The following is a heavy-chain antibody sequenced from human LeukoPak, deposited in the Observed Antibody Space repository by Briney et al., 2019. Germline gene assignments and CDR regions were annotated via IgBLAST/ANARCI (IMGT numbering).Heavy chain of an antibody. V-gene: IGHV3-20*04. J-gene: IGHJ4*02. CDR3: ARFDLWSGTPN. CDR1: GFTFDDYG. Sequence: GGSLRLSCAASGFTFDDYGMRWVRQAPGKGLEWVSGINWNGGSTGYADSVKGRFTISRDHAKNSLYLQKNSLRAEDTALYYCARFDLWSGTPNWGQGTLVTASS. CDR2: INWNGGST. D-gene: IGHD3-3*01.